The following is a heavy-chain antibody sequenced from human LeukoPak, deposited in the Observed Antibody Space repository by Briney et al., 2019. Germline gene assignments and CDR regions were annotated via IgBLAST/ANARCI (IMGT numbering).Heavy chain of an antibody. J-gene: IGHJ3*02. CDR3: ASLGRVQQQLVYSEAFDI. CDR2: ISSSSSYI. Sequence: PGGSLRLSCAASGFTFSSYSMNWVRQAPGKGLEWVSSISSSSSYIYYADSVKGRFTISRDNAKNSLYLQMNSLRAEDTAVYYCASLGRVQQQLVYSEAFDIWGQGTMVTVSS. V-gene: IGHV3-21*01. CDR1: GFTFSSYS. D-gene: IGHD6-13*01.